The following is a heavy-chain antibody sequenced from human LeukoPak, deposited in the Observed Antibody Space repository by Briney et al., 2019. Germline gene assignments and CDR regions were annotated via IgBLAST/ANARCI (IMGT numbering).Heavy chain of an antibody. V-gene: IGHV3-23*01. CDR1: GFTFSSYA. CDR3: AKGGQQLVRYSFDY. Sequence: GGSLRLSCAASGFTFSSYAMSCARQARGKGLERVSGISGSGGSTYYAASVEGRFTISRDNSKNTLHLQMNSLRAEDAAVYYCAKGGQQLVRYSFDYWGQGALVTVSS. D-gene: IGHD6-13*01. J-gene: IGHJ4*02. CDR2: ISGSGGST.